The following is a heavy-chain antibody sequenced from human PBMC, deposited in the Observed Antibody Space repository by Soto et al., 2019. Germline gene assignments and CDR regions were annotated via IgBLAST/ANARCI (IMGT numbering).Heavy chain of an antibody. CDR2: VNPSGGHT. CDR3: ARGGHVVVVTAALDY. J-gene: IGHJ4*02. D-gene: IGHD2-21*02. CDR1: GDTFTDYY. V-gene: IGHV1-46*01. Sequence: QAQLMQSGAEVKKPGASVKVSCKASGDTFTDYYIHWVRQAPGQGLEWMGTVNPSGGHTTYAQHSLGRVTMTRDTSTSTLYMELTSLTSDDTAIYYCARGGHVVVVTAALDYWGQGTLVTVSS.